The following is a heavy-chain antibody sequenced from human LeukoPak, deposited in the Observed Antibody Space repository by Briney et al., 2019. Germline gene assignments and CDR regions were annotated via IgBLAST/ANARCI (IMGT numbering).Heavy chain of an antibody. CDR1: GFTVSSNY. D-gene: IGHD3-10*01. J-gene: IGHJ4*02. CDR3: AKDPSNYYGSGSYIDY. CDR2: IYSGGST. V-gene: IGHV3-53*01. Sequence: GGSLRLSCAASGFTVSSNYMSWVRQAPGKGLEWVSVIYSGGSTYYADSVKGRFTISRDNSKNTLYLQMNSLRAEDTAVYYCAKDPSNYYGSGSYIDYWGQGTLVTVSS.